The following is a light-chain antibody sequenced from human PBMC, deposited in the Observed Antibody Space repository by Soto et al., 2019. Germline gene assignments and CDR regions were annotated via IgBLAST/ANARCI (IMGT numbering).Light chain of an antibody. CDR2: LGS. J-gene: IGKJ2*01. CDR1: QSLLHSNGYNY. Sequence: DIVMTQSPLSLPVTPGEPASISCRSSQSLLHSNGYNYLDWYLQKPGQSPQLLIYLGSNRASGVPDRVSGSGSGTDFTLKISRVEAEDVGVYYCMQALQTPPTFGQGTKLAIK. CDR3: MQALQTPPT. V-gene: IGKV2-28*01.